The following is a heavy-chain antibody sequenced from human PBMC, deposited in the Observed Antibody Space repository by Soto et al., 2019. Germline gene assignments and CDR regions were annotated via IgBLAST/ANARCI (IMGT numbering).Heavy chain of an antibody. V-gene: IGHV1-18*01. J-gene: IGHJ4*02. CDR2: ISAYNGNT. CDR3: ARDWGNNWKFDY. D-gene: IGHD1-20*01. Sequence: ASVKVSCKASGYTFTSYGISWVRQAPGQGLEWMGRISAYNGNTNYAQKLQGRVTMTRDTSTSTVYMELSSLRSEDTAVYYCARDWGNNWKFDYWGQGTLVTVSS. CDR1: GYTFTSYG.